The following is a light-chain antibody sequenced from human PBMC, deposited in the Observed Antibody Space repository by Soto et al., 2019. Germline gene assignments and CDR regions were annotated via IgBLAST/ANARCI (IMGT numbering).Light chain of an antibody. CDR1: SSNIGAGYD. Sequence: QSVLTQPPSVSGAPGQSVTISCTGNSSNIGAGYDVHWYQQLPGTAPKLLIFGNRNRPSGVPDRFSGSKSGSSASLAITGRQAEEEADHYGNSSETSLTVEVVGEGTK. V-gene: IGLV1-40*01. J-gene: IGLJ3*02. CDR2: GNR. CDR3: NSSETSLTVEV.